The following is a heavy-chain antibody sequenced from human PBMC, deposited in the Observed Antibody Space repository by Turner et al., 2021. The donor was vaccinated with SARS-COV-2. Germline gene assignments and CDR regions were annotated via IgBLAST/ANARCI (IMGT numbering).Heavy chain of an antibody. D-gene: IGHD1-26*01. CDR2: IYSGGST. CDR3: ARETREARFDP. Sequence: EVQLVESGGGLIQPGGSLRLSCAASGFTVSSNYMNWVRQAPGKVLEWVSIIYSGGSTYYADSVKGRFTISRDNSKNTLFLQMNSLRAEDTAVYYCARETREARFDPWGQGTLVTVSS. J-gene: IGHJ5*02. CDR1: GFTVSSNY. V-gene: IGHV3-53*01.